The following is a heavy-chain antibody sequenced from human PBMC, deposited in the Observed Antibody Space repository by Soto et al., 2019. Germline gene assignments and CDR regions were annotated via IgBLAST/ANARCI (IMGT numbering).Heavy chain of an antibody. Sequence: KQSQTLSLTCAISGDSVSSTSAAWNWIRQSPSRGLEWLGRTYYRSKWYNDYAVSVKSRITINPDTSKNQFSLQLNSVTPEDTAVYYCARVDMLPNSTPYNWKPIDAFDIWGQGTMVTVSS. CDR1: GDSVSSTSAA. CDR3: ARVDMLPNSTPYNWKPIDAFDI. J-gene: IGHJ3*02. CDR2: TYYRSKWYN. D-gene: IGHD1-20*01. V-gene: IGHV6-1*01.